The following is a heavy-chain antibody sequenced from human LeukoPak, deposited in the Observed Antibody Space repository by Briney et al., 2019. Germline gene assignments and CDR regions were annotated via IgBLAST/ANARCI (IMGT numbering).Heavy chain of an antibody. CDR1: GGSFSGYY. D-gene: IGHD3-22*01. J-gene: IGHJ3*02. Sequence: ASETLSLTCAVYGGSFSGYYWSWLRQPPGKGLEWIGEINHSGSTNYNRSLKSRVTISVDTSKNQFSLKLSSVTAADTAVYYCATLYYDSSGYIWGQGTMVTVSS. V-gene: IGHV4-34*01. CDR3: ATLYYDSSGYI. CDR2: INHSGST.